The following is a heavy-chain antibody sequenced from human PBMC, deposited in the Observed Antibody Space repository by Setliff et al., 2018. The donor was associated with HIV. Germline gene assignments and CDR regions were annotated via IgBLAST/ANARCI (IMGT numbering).Heavy chain of an antibody. J-gene: IGHJ5*02. CDR1: GYSFTSYW. CDR2: IYPGDSHV. V-gene: IGHV5-51*01. CDR3: ARSQGSSSPAHNWFDP. D-gene: IGHD6-13*01. Sequence: PGESLKISCKGSGYSFTSYWIGWVRQMPGKGLEWMGIIYPGDSHVRYSPSFQGQVTISADTSISTAYLQWSSLKASDTAMYYCARSQGSSSPAHNWFDPWGQGTLVNVSS.